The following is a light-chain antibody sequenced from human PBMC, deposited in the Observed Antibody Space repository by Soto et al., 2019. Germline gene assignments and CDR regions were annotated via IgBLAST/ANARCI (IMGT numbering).Light chain of an antibody. Sequence: QSALTQPTSVSGSPGQSISISCTGNHNDIGTYKYVSWFQHHPGKAPKLMIYEGSKRPSGVSNRFSGSKSGNTASLTISGLQAEDEADYYCCSYAGSSTLYVFGTGTKLTVL. J-gene: IGLJ1*01. CDR3: CSYAGSSTLYV. V-gene: IGLV2-23*01. CDR1: HNDIGTYKY. CDR2: EGS.